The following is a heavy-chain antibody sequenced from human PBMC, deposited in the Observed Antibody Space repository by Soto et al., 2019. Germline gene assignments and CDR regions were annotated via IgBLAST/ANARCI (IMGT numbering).Heavy chain of an antibody. CDR3: ARTMVRGVRGAQNYYYGMDV. CDR2: INHSGST. CDR1: GGSFSGYY. Sequence: SETLSLTCAVYGGSFSGYYWSWIRQPPGKGLEWIGEINHSGSTNYNPSLKSRVTISVDTSKNQFSLKLSSVTAADTAVYYCARTMVRGVRGAQNYYYGMDVWGQGTTVTVSS. J-gene: IGHJ6*02. V-gene: IGHV4-34*01. D-gene: IGHD3-10*01.